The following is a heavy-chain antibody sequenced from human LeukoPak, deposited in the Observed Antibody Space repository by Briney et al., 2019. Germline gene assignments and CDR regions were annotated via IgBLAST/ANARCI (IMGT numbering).Heavy chain of an antibody. CDR1: GDSIINYY. CDR3: ARGDDYSNHFDY. CDR2: IYYSGST. Sequence: SETLSLTCTVSGDSIINYYWNWIRQPPGKGLEWIGYIYYSGSTNYNPSLKSRVTMSVDTSKNQFSLKLTSVTAADTAVYYCARGDDYSNHFDYWGQGTLVTVSS. D-gene: IGHD4-11*01. V-gene: IGHV4-59*01. J-gene: IGHJ4*02.